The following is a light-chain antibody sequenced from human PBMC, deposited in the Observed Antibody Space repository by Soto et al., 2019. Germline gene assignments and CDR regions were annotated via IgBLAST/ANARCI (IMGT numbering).Light chain of an antibody. V-gene: IGKV3-20*01. J-gene: IGKJ3*01. Sequence: EIVLTQSPGTLSLSPGERATLSCRASQSVSSSYLAWYQQKPGQAPRLLIYGASSRATGIPDRFSGSGSGTDFTLTISRLEPEDFSVYYCQQYATTPFNFGTGTKVDIK. CDR2: GAS. CDR3: QQYATTPFN. CDR1: QSVSSSY.